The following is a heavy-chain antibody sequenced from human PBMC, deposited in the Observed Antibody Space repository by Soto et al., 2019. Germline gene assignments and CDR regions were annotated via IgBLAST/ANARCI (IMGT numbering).Heavy chain of an antibody. Sequence: QITLKESGPTLMKPTQTLTLTCTFSGFSLSTSGVGVGWIRQPPGKALEWLALIYWDDDKRYSPSLKSRLTITKDTSKNQVVLTMTNMDPVDTATYYCAHRMVRGVIPYYFDYWGQGTLVTVSS. V-gene: IGHV2-5*02. CDR3: AHRMVRGVIPYYFDY. CDR2: IYWDDDK. CDR1: GFSLSTSGVG. J-gene: IGHJ4*02. D-gene: IGHD3-10*01.